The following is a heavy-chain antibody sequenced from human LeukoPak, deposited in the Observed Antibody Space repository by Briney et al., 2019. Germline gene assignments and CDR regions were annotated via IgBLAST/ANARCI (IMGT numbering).Heavy chain of an antibody. CDR3: ARAIVVAGNSGGPDY. J-gene: IGHJ4*02. Sequence: GASVKVSCKASGYSFTDFYVHWVRQAPGQGLEWMGWINPNSGGTNYAQSFQGRVTMTRDTPVSTAYMELSRLTSDDTAVYFCARAIVVAGNSGGPDYWGQGTLVTVSS. V-gene: IGHV1-2*02. CDR2: INPNSGGT. CDR1: GYSFTDFY. D-gene: IGHD6-19*01.